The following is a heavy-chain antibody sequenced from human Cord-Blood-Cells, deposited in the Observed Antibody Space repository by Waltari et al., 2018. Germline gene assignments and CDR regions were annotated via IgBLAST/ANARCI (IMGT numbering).Heavy chain of an antibody. D-gene: IGHD7-27*01. V-gene: IGHV4-39*01. CDR2: IYYSGST. CDR1: AGSIRHSSYY. J-gene: IGHJ3*02. Sequence: QLQLQESGPGLVKPSETLSLTCTVSAGSIRHSSYYWGWTRQPPGKGLEWIGSIYYSGSTYYNPSLKSRVTISVDTSKNQFSLKLSSVTAADTAVYYCARQVLGISGIGVAFDIWGQGTMVTVSS. CDR3: ARQVLGISGIGVAFDI.